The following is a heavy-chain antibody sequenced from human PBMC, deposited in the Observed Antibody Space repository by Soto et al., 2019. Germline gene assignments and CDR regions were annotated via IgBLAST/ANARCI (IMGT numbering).Heavy chain of an antibody. CDR3: ATNSGAQSY. CDR1: GFTFSTYT. V-gene: IGHV3-48*02. Sequence: GGALRLSCAASGFTFSTYTMNWVRQAPGKGLEWVSCISPSSTSIFYADSVKGRFTISRDNAKSSLYLQMNSLRDEDTAVYYCATNSGAQSYWGLGTLVTVSS. CDR2: ISPSSTSI. J-gene: IGHJ4*02. D-gene: IGHD6-25*01.